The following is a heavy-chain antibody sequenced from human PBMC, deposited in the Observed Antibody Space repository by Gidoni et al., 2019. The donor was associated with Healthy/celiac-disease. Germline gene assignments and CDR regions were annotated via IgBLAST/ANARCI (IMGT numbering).Heavy chain of an antibody. J-gene: IGHJ4*02. Sequence: QVQLVESGGGVVQPGRSLRLSCAASGFTFSRYGMPWVRQAPGKGLEWVAVISYDGSNKYYADSVKGRFTISRDNSKNTLYLQMNSLRAEDTAVYYCAKDRNEYYYDSSGYSYFDYWGQGTLVTVSS. CDR3: AKDRNEYYYDSSGYSYFDY. CDR1: GFTFSRYG. CDR2: ISYDGSNK. D-gene: IGHD3-22*01. V-gene: IGHV3-30*18.